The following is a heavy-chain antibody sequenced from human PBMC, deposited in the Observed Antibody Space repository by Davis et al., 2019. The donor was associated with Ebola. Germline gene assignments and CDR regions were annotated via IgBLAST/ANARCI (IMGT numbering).Heavy chain of an antibody. V-gene: IGHV4-59*12. J-gene: IGHJ5*02. CDR2: IYYSVSS. Sequence: PSETLSLTCTVSGGSISSYYWSWIRQPPGKGLEWIGFIYYSVSSGYNPSLKSRVTISVDTSKNQFSLKLSSVTAADTAVYYCARGEKGFGELPPPWFDPWGQGTLVTVSS. D-gene: IGHD3-10*01. CDR3: ARGEKGFGELPPPWFDP. CDR1: GGSISSYY.